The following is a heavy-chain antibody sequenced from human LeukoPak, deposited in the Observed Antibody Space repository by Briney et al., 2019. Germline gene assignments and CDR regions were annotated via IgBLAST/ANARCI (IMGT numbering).Heavy chain of an antibody. J-gene: IGHJ6*03. CDR3: ARADYQYCSSTSCYTRPYYYYYMDV. CDR1: GGTFSSYA. Sequence: GASVKVSCKASGGTFSSYAISWVRQAPGQGLEWMGGIIPIFGTANYAQKFQGRVTITTDESTSTAYMELSSLRSEDTAVYYCARADYQYCSSTSCYTRPYYYYYMDVWGKGATVTVSS. CDR2: IIPIFGTA. D-gene: IGHD2-2*02. V-gene: IGHV1-69*05.